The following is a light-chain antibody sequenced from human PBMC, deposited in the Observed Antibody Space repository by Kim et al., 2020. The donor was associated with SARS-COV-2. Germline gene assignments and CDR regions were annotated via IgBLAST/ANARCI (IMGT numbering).Light chain of an antibody. J-gene: IGLJ2*01. CDR1: SSDVGGYDF. Sequence: GQSITISCNGTSSDVGGYDFVSWYQQHPGKAPKRMIYGGSNRPSGVSNRFSGTKSGNTASLTISGLQDEDEADYYCGSYTSSYTLVFGGGTQLTVL. V-gene: IGLV2-14*03. CDR3: GSYTSSYTLV. CDR2: GGS.